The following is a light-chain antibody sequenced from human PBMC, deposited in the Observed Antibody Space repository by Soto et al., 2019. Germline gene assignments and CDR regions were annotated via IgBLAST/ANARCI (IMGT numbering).Light chain of an antibody. CDR3: SSYAGTNTRYL. CDR2: EVN. CDR1: NSDVGSYNY. V-gene: IGLV2-8*01. Sequence: QSALTQPPSASGSPGQSVTISCTGANSDVGSYNYVSWYQQHPDKAPKLMIYEVNKRPSGVPDRFSGSKSGNTASLTVSGLQAEDEADYYCSSYAGTNTRYLFGSGTKVTVL. J-gene: IGLJ1*01.